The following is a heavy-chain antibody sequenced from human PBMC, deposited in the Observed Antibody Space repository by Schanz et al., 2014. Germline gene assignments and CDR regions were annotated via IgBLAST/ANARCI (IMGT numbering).Heavy chain of an antibody. CDR3: AKGRFGELSAFDI. J-gene: IGHJ3*02. CDR2: ISGSGGST. Sequence: EVQLLESGGGLVQPGGSLRLSCAASGFTFSSYAMSWVRQAPGKGLEWVSAISGSGGSTYYSDSVKGRFTISRDNSKNTLSLQMNSLRAEDTAVYYCAKGRFGELSAFDIWGQGTMVTVSS. D-gene: IGHD3-10*01. V-gene: IGHV3-23*01. CDR1: GFTFSSYA.